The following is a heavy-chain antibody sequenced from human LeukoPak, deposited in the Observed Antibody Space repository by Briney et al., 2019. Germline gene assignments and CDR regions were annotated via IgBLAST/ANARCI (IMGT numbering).Heavy chain of an antibody. D-gene: IGHD6-13*01. CDR3: ARDSKGGQGSSWYYFDY. CDR2: ISSSSSYI. Sequence: GGSLRLSCAASGFTFSSYSMNWVREAPGEGLEWVSSISSSSSYIYYADSMKGRFTISRDNAKNSLCLQMNSLRAEDTAVYYCARDSKGGQGSSWYYFDYWGQGTLVTVSS. CDR1: GFTFSSYS. V-gene: IGHV3-21*01. J-gene: IGHJ4*02.